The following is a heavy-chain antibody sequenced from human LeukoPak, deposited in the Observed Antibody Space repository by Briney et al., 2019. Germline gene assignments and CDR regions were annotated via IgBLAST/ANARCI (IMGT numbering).Heavy chain of an antibody. CDR1: GGSVSSGSYY. D-gene: IGHD6-19*01. CDR3: AREVREQWLVRSY. CDR2: IYYSGST. V-gene: IGHV4-61*01. Sequence: SETLSLTCTVSGGSVSSGSYYWSWTRQPPGKGLEWIGYIYYSGSTNYNPSLKSRVTISVDTSKNQFSLKLSSVTAADTAVYYCAREVREQWLVRSYWGQGTLVTVSS. J-gene: IGHJ4*02.